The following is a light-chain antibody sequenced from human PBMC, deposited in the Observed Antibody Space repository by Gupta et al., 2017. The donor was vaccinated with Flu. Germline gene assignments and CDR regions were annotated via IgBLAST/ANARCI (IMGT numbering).Light chain of an antibody. CDR1: SHDVCIYDF. V-gene: IGLV2-23*02. CDR2: EVA. Sequence: QSALTQPASVSGSPGQSIPISCTGTSHDVCIYDFVSWYQQHPGKAPTRILYEVARRPSGVSQRFSGSKSGNTAALTISGLQPEDEATYYCSSYLGVSTWLFGGGTTLTVL. J-gene: IGLJ3*02. CDR3: SSYLGVSTWL.